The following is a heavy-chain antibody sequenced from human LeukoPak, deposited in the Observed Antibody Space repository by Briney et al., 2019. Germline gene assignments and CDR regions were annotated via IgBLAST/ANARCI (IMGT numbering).Heavy chain of an antibody. J-gene: IGHJ4*02. D-gene: IGHD1-26*01. CDR2: LGIAGDT. CDR1: GFTVSSYA. Sequence: GGSLRLSCAASGFTVSSYAMHWVRHPIGKGLEWVSALGIAGDTFYPSSVKGRFTISRENAKNSLYLQMNSLRAEDTAMYYCARQKQSHGNFDYWGLGTLVTVSS. CDR3: ARQKQSHGNFDY. V-gene: IGHV3-13*01.